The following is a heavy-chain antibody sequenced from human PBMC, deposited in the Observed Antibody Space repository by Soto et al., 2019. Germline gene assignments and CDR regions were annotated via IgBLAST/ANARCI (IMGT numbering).Heavy chain of an antibody. CDR1: GYTFTSYG. CDR3: ASDGPPVDY. Sequence: QVQLVQSGAEVKKPGASVKVSCKASGYTFTSYGISWVRQAPGQGLEWMGWFSAYNGNTKYAQKLQGRVPMTKDTSTSTAYMELSSLRSDDTAVDYCASDGPPVDYWGQGTLVTVSS. J-gene: IGHJ4*02. CDR2: FSAYNGNT. V-gene: IGHV1-18*01.